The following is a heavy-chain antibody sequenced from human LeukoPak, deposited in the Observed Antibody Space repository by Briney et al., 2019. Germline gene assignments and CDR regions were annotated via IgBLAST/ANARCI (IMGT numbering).Heavy chain of an antibody. D-gene: IGHD3-10*01. CDR3: ARDKFTSGESWFDP. V-gene: IGHV3-74*01. CDR1: GFTFSSYW. Sequence: GGSLRLSCAASGFTFSSYWMHWVCQAPGKGLVWVSRINSDESSTAYADSVKGRFTISRDNAKNTLYLQMNSLRAEDTAIYYCARDKFTSGESWFDPWGQGTLVTVSS. CDR2: INSDESST. J-gene: IGHJ5*02.